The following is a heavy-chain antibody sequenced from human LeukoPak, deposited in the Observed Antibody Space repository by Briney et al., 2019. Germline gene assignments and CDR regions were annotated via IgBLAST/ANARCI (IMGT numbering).Heavy chain of an antibody. J-gene: IGHJ3*02. V-gene: IGHV3-23*01. D-gene: IGHD2-21*02. CDR3: TKTVVVTGNPRAFDI. CDR2: SSGRGVST. Sequence: GTLRLSWAASGFTFSNYGMNWVRQAPGEGVEWVSGSSGRGVSTYYADSLKGRFTVSRDHSKHTVLLQMNSLRAEDTAVYYCTKTVVVTGNPRAFDIWGQGTMVTVSS. CDR1: GFTFSNYG.